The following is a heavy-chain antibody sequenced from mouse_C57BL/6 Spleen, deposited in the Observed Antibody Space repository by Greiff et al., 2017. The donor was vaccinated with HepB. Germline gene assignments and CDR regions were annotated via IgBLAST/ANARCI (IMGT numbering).Heavy chain of an antibody. D-gene: IGHD2-4*01. J-gene: IGHJ3*01. Sequence: VQLQQSGPELVKPGASVKISCKASGYAFSSSWMNWVKQRPGKGLEWIGRIYPGDGDTNYNGKFKGKATLTADKSSSTAYMQLSSLTSEDSAVYGCARDYYDYARDWGQGTLVTVSA. CDR2: IYPGDGDT. CDR1: GYAFSSSW. CDR3: ARDYYDYARD. V-gene: IGHV1-82*01.